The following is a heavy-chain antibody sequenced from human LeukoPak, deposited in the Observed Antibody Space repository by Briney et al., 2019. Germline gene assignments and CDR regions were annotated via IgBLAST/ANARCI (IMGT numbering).Heavy chain of an antibody. CDR1: GGSISSSSYY. CDR2: IYYSGST. Sequence: SETLSLTCTVSGGSISSSSYYWGWIRQPPGKGLEWIGSIYYSGSTYYNPSLKSRVTISVDTSKNQFSLKLSSVTAADTAVYYCARGYCSNGSCYSIVLLGRDWFDPWGQGTLVTVSS. D-gene: IGHD2-15*01. J-gene: IGHJ5*02. CDR3: ARGYCSNGSCYSIVLLGRDWFDP. V-gene: IGHV4-39*01.